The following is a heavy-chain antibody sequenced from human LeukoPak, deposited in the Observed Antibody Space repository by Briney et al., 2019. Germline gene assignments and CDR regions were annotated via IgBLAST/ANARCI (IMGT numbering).Heavy chain of an antibody. CDR2: ISGSGGST. V-gene: IGHV3-23*01. Sequence: PGGSLRLSCAASGFTFSSYAMSWVRQAPGKGLEWVSAISGSGGSTYYADSVKGRFTISRDNSKNTLYLQMNSLRAEDTAVYYCAKDVPLLEWLYIPSPGKSTHDAFDIWGQGTMVTVSS. CDR3: AKDVPLLEWLYIPSPGKSTHDAFDI. J-gene: IGHJ3*02. D-gene: IGHD3-3*01. CDR1: GFTFSSYA.